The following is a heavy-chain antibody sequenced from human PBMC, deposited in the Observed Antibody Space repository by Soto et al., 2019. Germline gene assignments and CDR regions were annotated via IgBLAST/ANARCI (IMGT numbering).Heavy chain of an antibody. Sequence: QVQLQESGPGLVKPSETLSLTCTVSGGSISSYYWSWIRQPPGKGLEWIGYIYYSGSTNYNPSLKSRVTLSVATATNPFSLKLSSVTAADTAVYYCARRYGYAFDIWGQGTMVTVSS. J-gene: IGHJ3*02. D-gene: IGHD4-17*01. V-gene: IGHV4-59*01. CDR2: IYYSGST. CDR3: ARRYGYAFDI. CDR1: GGSISSYY.